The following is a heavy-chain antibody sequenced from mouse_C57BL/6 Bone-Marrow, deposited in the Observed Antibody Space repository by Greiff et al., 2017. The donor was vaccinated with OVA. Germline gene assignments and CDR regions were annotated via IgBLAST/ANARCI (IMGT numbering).Heavy chain of an antibody. CDR2: ISNGGGST. V-gene: IGHV5-12*01. J-gene: IGHJ1*03. Sequence: DVKLVESGGGLVQPGGSLKLSCAASGFTFSDYYMYWVRQTPEKRLEWVAYISNGGGSTYYPDTVKGRFTISRDNAKNTLYLQMSRLKSEDTAMYYCARQTRWYFDVWGTGTTVTVSS. CDR3: ARQTRWYFDV. CDR1: GFTFSDYY.